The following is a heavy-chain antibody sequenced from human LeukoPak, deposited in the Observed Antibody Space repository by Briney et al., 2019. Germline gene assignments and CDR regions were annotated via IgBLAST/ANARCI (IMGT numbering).Heavy chain of an antibody. J-gene: IGHJ4*02. D-gene: IGHD5-18*01. V-gene: IGHV1-2*02. Sequence: GASVKVSCKASGYTFIGSYIDWVRQAPGQGLEWMGWINPNSGGTNYAQKFQGRVTMTRDTSISTAYMELSRLRSDDTAVYYCARGTRGYSYGLFDYWGQGTLVTVSS. CDR3: ARGTRGYSYGLFDY. CDR2: INPNSGGT. CDR1: GYTFIGSY.